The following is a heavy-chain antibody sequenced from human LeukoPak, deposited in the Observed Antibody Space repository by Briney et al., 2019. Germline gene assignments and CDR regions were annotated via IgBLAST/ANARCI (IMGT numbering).Heavy chain of an antibody. Sequence: SETLSLTCSVSGGSISSSSSYWGWIRQPPGKGLEWIGSIYYSGSSFDNPALKSRVTISVDTSKNQFSLELSSVTAADTAVYYCARWVAWFDPWGQGTLVTVSS. CDR2: IYYSGSS. CDR1: GGSISSSSSY. J-gene: IGHJ5*02. V-gene: IGHV4-39*01. CDR3: ARWVAWFDP.